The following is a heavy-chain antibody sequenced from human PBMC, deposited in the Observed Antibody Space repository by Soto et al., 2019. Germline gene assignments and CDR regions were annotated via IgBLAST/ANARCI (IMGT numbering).Heavy chain of an antibody. CDR2: ISAYNGNT. CDR3: ASVPRIAVAGDNWFDF. J-gene: IGHJ5*01. CDR1: GYTFTSYG. D-gene: IGHD6-19*01. V-gene: IGHV1-18*01. Sequence: ASVKVSCKASGYTFTSYGISWVRQAPGQGLEWMGWISAYNGNTNYAQKLQGRVTMTTDTSTSTAYMELRSLRSDDTAVYYCASVPRIAVAGDNWFDFWGQGTLVTVFS.